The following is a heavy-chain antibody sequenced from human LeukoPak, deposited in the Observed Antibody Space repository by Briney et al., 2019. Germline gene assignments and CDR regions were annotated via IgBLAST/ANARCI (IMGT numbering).Heavy chain of an antibody. D-gene: IGHD2-2*01. CDR1: GDSFSSVTDY. J-gene: IGHJ4*02. CDR2: IYHSGST. CDR3: ASTVVPAAPFDY. Sequence: SETLSLTCTVSGDSFSSVTDYWAWIRQPPGKGLEWIGEIYHSGSTNYNPSLKSRVTISVDKSKNQFSLKLSSVTAADTAVYYCASTVVPAAPFDYWGQGTLVTVSS. V-gene: IGHV4-39*07.